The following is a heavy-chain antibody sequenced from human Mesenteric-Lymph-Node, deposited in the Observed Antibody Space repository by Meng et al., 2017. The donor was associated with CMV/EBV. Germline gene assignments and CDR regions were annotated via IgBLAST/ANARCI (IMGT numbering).Heavy chain of an antibody. Sequence: GGSLRLSCAASGFTFSDYYMSWIRQAPGKGLEWVSYISSSGSTIYYADSVKGRFTISRDNAKNSLYLQMNSLRAEDTAVYYCARDRNFEYSSSSGYYGMDVWGQGTTVTVSS. CDR1: GFTFSDYY. V-gene: IGHV3-11*04. J-gene: IGHJ6*02. D-gene: IGHD6-6*01. CDR2: ISSSGSTI. CDR3: ARDRNFEYSSSSGYYGMDV.